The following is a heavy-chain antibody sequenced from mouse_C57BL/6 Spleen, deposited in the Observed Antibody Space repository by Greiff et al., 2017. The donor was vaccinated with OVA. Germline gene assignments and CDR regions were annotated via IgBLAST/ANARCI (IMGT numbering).Heavy chain of an antibody. Sequence: EVQLVESGGGLVKPGGSLKLSCAASGFTFSSYAMSWVRQTPEKRLEWVATISDGGSYTYYPDNVKGRFTISRDNAKNNLYLQMSHLKSEDTAMYYCARDDGAVSGFFAYWGQGTLVTVSA. V-gene: IGHV5-4*01. D-gene: IGHD3-2*02. J-gene: IGHJ3*01. CDR1: GFTFSSYA. CDR2: ISDGGSYT. CDR3: ARDDGAVSGFFAY.